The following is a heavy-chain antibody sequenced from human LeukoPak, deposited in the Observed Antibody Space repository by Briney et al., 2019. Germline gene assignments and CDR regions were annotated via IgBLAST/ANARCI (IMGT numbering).Heavy chain of an antibody. D-gene: IGHD2-21*02. CDR1: GGSISNGGYS. Sequence: PSETLSPTCAVSGGSISNGGYSWSWIRQPPGKGLEWIGYIYHSGSTYYNPSLKSRVTISVDRSKNQFSLKLSSVTAADTAVYYCARGDETALFDYWGQGTLVTVSS. CDR3: ARGDETALFDY. V-gene: IGHV4-30-2*01. CDR2: IYHSGST. J-gene: IGHJ4*02.